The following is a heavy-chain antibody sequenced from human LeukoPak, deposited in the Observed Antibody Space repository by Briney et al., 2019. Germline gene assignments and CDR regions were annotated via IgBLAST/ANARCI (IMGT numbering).Heavy chain of an antibody. CDR3: ARRMTASATNWFDP. D-gene: IGHD2/OR15-2a*01. V-gene: IGHV4-59*01. CDR2: IYYTGST. Sequence: SETLSLTCTVSGASISSSFWTWIRQSPGKGLEWLAYIYYTGSTNLNPSLKSRLTISVDTSKNQFSLRLSSVTAADTAIYYCARRMTASATNWFDPWGQGTLVTVSS. J-gene: IGHJ5*02. CDR1: GASISSSF.